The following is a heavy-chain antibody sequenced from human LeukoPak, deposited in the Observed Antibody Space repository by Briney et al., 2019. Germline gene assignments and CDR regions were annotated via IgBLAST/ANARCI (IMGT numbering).Heavy chain of an antibody. CDR3: ARVSSGWNDYYFDY. CDR1: GGSIRSSYYY. V-gene: IGHV4-39*01. D-gene: IGHD6-19*01. CDR2: IYDSGST. Sequence: SETLSLTCTVSGGSIRSSYYYWGWIRQPPGKGLEWIGSIYDSGSTYYNPSLKSRVTIDTSKNQFSLKLNSVTAADTAVYYCARVSSGWNDYYFDYWGQGTLVTVSS. J-gene: IGHJ4*02.